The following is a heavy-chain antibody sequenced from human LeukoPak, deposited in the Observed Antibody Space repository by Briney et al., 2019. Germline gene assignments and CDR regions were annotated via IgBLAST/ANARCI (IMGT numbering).Heavy chain of an antibody. V-gene: IGHV4-34*01. CDR1: GGSFSGYY. CDR3: ARNGRRAYYYYMDV. CDR2: INHSGST. Sequence: SETLSLTCAVYGGSFSGYYWSWIRQPPGKGLEWIGEINHSGSTNYNPSLKSRVTISVDTSKNQFSLKLSSVTAADTAVYYCARNGRRAYYYYMDVWGKGTTVTVSS. D-gene: IGHD2-8*01. J-gene: IGHJ6*03.